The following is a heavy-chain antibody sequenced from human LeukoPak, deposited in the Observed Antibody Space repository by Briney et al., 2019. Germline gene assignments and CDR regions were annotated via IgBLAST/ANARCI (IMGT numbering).Heavy chain of an antibody. CDR3: ARMAYYYDSSGYYYYYYYYGMDV. Sequence: ASVTVSCKASGYTFTSYDIHWVRQATGQGLEWMGWMNPNSGNTGYAQKFQGRVTMTRNTSISTAYVELSSLRSEDTAVYYCARMAYYYDSSGYYYYYYYYGMDVWGQGATVTVSS. CDR1: GYTFTSYD. J-gene: IGHJ6*02. D-gene: IGHD3-22*01. V-gene: IGHV1-8*01. CDR2: MNPNSGNT.